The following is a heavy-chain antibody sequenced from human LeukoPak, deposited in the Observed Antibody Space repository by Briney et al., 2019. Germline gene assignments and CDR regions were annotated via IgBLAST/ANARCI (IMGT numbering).Heavy chain of an antibody. CDR1: GFTFSTYA. CDR2: ISGRGIST. D-gene: IGHD4-17*01. V-gene: IGHV3-23*01. CDR3: AKKATVTSYYFDF. J-gene: IGHJ4*02. Sequence: GGPLRLSCAASGFTFSTYAMSWVRQAPGKGLEWVSGISGRGISTYYADSVKGRFTISRDNSKNTLYLQTNSLRAEDTAVYYCAKKATVTSYYFDFWGQGTLVAVSS.